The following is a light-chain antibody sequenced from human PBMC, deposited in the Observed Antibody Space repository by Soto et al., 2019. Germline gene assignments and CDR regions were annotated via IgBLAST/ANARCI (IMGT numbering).Light chain of an antibody. J-gene: IGKJ2*01. Sequence: DIQMTQSPPSVSASVGDRVTITCRASQNINSWLAWYQQKPGKAPNLLIYVTSTLQSGVPSRFSGSGSGTDFTLTINGLQPEDFATYYCIQTNSFPPTFGQGATRELK. V-gene: IGKV1-12*01. CDR2: VTS. CDR3: IQTNSFPPT. CDR1: QNINSW.